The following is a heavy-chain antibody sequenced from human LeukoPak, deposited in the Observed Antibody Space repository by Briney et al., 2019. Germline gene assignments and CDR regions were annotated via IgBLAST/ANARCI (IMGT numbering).Heavy chain of an antibody. Sequence: PGGSLRLSCGASGFTFSDYGLHWVRQAPGKGLEWVAVIWYDGSKTNYADSVKGRFTISRDDSRNTLYLQMSSLRLEDTAVYYCVRDFGTQNYLFDYWGQGTLVTVSS. D-gene: IGHD1-7*01. CDR3: VRDFGTQNYLFDY. CDR2: IWYDGSKT. V-gene: IGHV3-33*01. CDR1: GFTFSDYG. J-gene: IGHJ4*02.